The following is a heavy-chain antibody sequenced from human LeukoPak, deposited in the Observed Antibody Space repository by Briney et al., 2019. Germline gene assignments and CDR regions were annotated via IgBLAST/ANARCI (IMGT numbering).Heavy chain of an antibody. D-gene: IGHD1-26*01. CDR3: AKDLGGFEWELRRGFDP. CDR1: GFTFSSYG. CDR2: IRYDGSNK. Sequence: GGSLRLSCAASGFTFSSYGMHWVRQAPGKGLEWVAFIRYDGSNKYYADSVKGRFTISRDNSKNTLYLQMNSLRAEDTAVYYCAKDLGGFEWELRRGFDPWGQGTLVTVSS. J-gene: IGHJ5*02. V-gene: IGHV3-30*02.